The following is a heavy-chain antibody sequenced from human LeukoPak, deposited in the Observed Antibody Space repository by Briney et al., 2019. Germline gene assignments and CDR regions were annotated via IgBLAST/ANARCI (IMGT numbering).Heavy chain of an antibody. CDR3: ARGLYSSSWIDY. CDR2: INPNSGGT. V-gene: IGHV1-2*02. CDR1: GYTFTGYY. J-gene: IGHJ4*02. Sequence: ASVKVSCKASGYTFTGYYVHWVRQAPGQGLEWMGWINPNSGGTNYAQKFQGRVTMTRDTSISTAYMELSRLRSDDTAVYYCARGLYSSSWIDYWGQGTLVTVSS. D-gene: IGHD6-13*01.